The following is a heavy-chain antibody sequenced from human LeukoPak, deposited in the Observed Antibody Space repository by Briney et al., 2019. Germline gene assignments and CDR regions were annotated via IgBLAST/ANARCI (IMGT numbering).Heavy chain of an antibody. V-gene: IGHV4-34*01. J-gene: IGHJ4*02. CDR3: VREGLYDSGGYYYGGYFDY. CDR2: INHSGST. CDR1: GFTFSSYA. Sequence: GSLRLSCAGSGFTFSSYAMSWVRQAPGKGLEWIGEINHSGSTIYNPSLKSRVTISVDTYKNQFSLKLSSVTAADTAVYYCVREGLYDSGGYYYGGYFDYWGQATLVTVSS. D-gene: IGHD3-22*01.